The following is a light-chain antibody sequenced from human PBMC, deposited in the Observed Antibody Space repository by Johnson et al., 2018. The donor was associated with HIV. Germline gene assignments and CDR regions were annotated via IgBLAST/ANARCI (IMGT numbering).Light chain of an antibody. V-gene: IGLV1-51*01. CDR1: TSNIGNNY. J-gene: IGLJ1*01. Sequence: QSVLTQPPSVSAAPGQKVTVSCSGSTSNIGNNYVSWYQQLPGTAPKLLIYDNNKRPSGIPDRFSGSKSGTSATLGITGLQSGDEADYYCGTWDSILYAYVFGTGTKVTAL. CDR3: GTWDSILYAYV. CDR2: DNN.